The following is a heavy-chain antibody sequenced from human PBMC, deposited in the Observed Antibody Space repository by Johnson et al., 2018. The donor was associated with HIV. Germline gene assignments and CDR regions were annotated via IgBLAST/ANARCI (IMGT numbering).Heavy chain of an antibody. Sequence: EVHLVESGGGVVQPGRSLRLSCAASGFTFSSSPMHWVRQPPGKGLEWVSSISSTGHTLYYADSVKGRFTISTDNAKNSLYLQMNSLRAEDTAVYYCARGGQWGATDGFDIWGQGTMVTVSS. CDR3: ARGGQWGATDGFDI. CDR2: ISSTGHTL. CDR1: GFTFSSSP. J-gene: IGHJ3*02. V-gene: IGHV3-48*04. D-gene: IGHD6-19*01.